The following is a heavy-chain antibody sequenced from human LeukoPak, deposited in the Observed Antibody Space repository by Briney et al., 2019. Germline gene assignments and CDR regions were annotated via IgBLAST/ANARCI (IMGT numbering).Heavy chain of an antibody. Sequence: PGGSLRLSCAASGFAFSTYAMHWVRQAPGTGPEWVAVISYDGSNNQYADSVKGRFTISKDNSKNTLYLQMNSLRAEDTAVYYCARDPTVTTRYYFDYWGQGALVTVSS. CDR3: ARDPTVTTRYYFDY. CDR1: GFAFSTYA. J-gene: IGHJ4*02. V-gene: IGHV3-30*01. CDR2: ISYDGSNN. D-gene: IGHD4-17*01.